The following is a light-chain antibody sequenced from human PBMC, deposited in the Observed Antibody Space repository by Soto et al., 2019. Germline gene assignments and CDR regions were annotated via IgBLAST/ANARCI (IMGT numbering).Light chain of an antibody. Sequence: DIQMTQSPSSLSASVGDRVTITCQASHDISNFLNWYQQKPGTAPKLLIYDASNLETGVPSRFSGSGSGTDFTFTISSLQPEDIATYYCQQYDNLPPFTFGPGTKVDIK. CDR1: HDISNF. CDR2: DAS. J-gene: IGKJ3*01. V-gene: IGKV1-33*01. CDR3: QQYDNLPPFT.